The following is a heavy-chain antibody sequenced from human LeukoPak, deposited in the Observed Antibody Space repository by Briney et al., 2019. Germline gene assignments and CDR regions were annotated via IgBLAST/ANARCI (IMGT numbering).Heavy chain of an antibody. J-gene: IGHJ4*02. CDR3: ARDLRGVLDY. CDR1: GGSISSYY. D-gene: IGHD3-10*01. Sequence: PSETLSLTCTVSGGSISSYYWSWIRRPPGKGLEWIGYIYYSGSTNYNPSLKSRVTISVDTSKNQFSLKLSSVTAADTAVYYCARDLRGVLDYWGQGTLVTVSS. CDR2: IYYSGST. V-gene: IGHV4-59*01.